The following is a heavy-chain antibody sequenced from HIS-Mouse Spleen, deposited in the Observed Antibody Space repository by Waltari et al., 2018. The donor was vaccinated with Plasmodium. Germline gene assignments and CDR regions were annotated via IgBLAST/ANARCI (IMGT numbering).Heavy chain of an antibody. CDR2: ISAYNGNT. J-gene: IGHJ4*02. V-gene: IGHV1-18*01. D-gene: IGHD1-26*01. CDR3: ARLLPWVHGHFDY. CDR1: GHTFTSDG. Sequence: QGQLVQSGAGVKKPGASVKASCKDAGHTFTSDGSSRGREAPGKGLEWMGWISAYNGNTNYAQKLQGRVTMTTDTSTSTAYMELRSLSSDDTAVYYCARLLPWVHGHFDYWGQGTLVTVSS.